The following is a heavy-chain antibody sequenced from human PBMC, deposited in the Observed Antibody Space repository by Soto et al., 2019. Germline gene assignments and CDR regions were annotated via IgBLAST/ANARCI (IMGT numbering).Heavy chain of an antibody. D-gene: IGHD3-3*01. CDR1: GGSFSGYY. V-gene: IGHV4-34*01. CDR2: INHSGST. Sequence: SETLSLTCAVYGGSFSGYYWSWIRQPPGKGLEWIGEINHSGSTNYNPPLKSRVTISVDTSKNQFSLKLSSVTAADTAVYYCARGLRSGYPPYYYYGMDVWGQGTTVTVSS. CDR3: ARGLRSGYPPYYYYGMDV. J-gene: IGHJ6*02.